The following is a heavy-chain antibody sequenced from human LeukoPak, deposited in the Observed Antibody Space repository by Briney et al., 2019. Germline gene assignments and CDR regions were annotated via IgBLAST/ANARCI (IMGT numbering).Heavy chain of an antibody. CDR1: GFTFSSYW. J-gene: IGHJ6*02. CDR3: AREVAGDSPYYYYGMDV. V-gene: IGHV3-7*01. Sequence: GGSLRLSCAASGFTFSSYWMSWVRQAPGKGLEWVANIKQDGSEKYYVDSVKGRFTISRDNAKNSLYLQMNSLRAEDTAVYYCAREVAGDSPYYYYGMDVWGQGTTVTVSS. D-gene: IGHD4-17*01. CDR2: IKQDGSEK.